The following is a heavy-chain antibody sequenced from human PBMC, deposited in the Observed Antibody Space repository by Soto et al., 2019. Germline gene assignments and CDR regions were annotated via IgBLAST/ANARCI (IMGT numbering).Heavy chain of an antibody. CDR2: IKQDGSEK. Sequence: WGSLRLSCGFSGFTFSSYWMSWVRQAPGTGLEWVATIKQDGSEKYYVDSVKGRFTISRDNAKNSLYLQMSSLRAEDTAVYYCARDISSTCLFDYWGQGTLVTVSS. CDR3: ARDISSTCLFDY. D-gene: IGHD6-13*01. V-gene: IGHV3-7*01. CDR1: GFTFSSYW. J-gene: IGHJ4*02.